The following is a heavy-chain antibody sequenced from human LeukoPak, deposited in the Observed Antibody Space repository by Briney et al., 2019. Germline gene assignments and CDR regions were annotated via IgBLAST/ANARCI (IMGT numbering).Heavy chain of an antibody. J-gene: IGHJ5*02. Sequence: PSETLSLTCAVYGGSFSGYYWSWIRQPPGKGLEWIGEINHSGSTNYNPSLKSRVTISVDTSKNQFSLKLSSVTAADTAVYYCARDVLTGTTLDATFDPWGQGTLVTVSS. CDR1: GGSFSGYY. CDR2: INHSGST. CDR3: ARDVLTGTTLDATFDP. D-gene: IGHD1-20*01. V-gene: IGHV4-34*01.